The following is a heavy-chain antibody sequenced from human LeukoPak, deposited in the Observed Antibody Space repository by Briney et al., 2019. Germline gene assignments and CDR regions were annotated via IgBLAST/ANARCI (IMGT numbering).Heavy chain of an antibody. D-gene: IGHD1-1*01. CDR2: IDPNTGTT. J-gene: IGHJ4*02. V-gene: IGHV1-46*01. Sequence: ASVKVSCKASGYSFTRYYSHWVRQAPGQGRDYMGMIDPNTGTTWYSQKFQGTVTMTRDTSTSKVSMELSSLRSDDTAIYYCARELPGSCYFDSWGQGTLVSVSS. CDR1: GYSFTRYY. CDR3: ARELPGSCYFDS.